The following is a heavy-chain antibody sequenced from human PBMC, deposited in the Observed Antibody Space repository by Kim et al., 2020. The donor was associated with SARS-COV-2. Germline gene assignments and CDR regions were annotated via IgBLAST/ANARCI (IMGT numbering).Heavy chain of an antibody. J-gene: IGHJ4*02. CDR2: YN. V-gene: IGHV6-1*01. D-gene: IGHD1-26*01. Sequence: YNVYAVSVKSRITINPDTSKNQFSLQLNSVTPEDTAVYYCAREVGLVSDYWGQGTLVTVSS. CDR3: AREVGLVSDY.